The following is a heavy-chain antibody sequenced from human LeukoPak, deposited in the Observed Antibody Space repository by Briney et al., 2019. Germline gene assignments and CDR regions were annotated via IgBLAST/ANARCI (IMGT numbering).Heavy chain of an antibody. Sequence: GGSLRLSCAASGFTFSSYEMNWARQAPGKGLEWVSYISSSGSTIYYADSVKGRFTISRDNAKNSLYLQMNSLRAEDTAVYYCARTAGGVISGAFDIWGQGTMVTVSS. CDR2: ISSSGSTI. V-gene: IGHV3-48*03. D-gene: IGHD3-16*02. CDR3: ARTAGGVISGAFDI. J-gene: IGHJ3*02. CDR1: GFTFSSYE.